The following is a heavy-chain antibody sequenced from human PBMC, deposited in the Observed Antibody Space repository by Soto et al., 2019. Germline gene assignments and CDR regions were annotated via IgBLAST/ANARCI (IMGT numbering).Heavy chain of an antibody. CDR1: GYTFTSYY. Sequence: ASVKVSCKASGYTFTSYYMHWVRQAPGQGLEWMGIINPSGGSTSYAQKFQGRVTMTRDTSTSTVYMELSSLRSEDTAVYYCGRGIITMIVVVIPPMDVWGQGTTVTVSS. D-gene: IGHD3-22*01. J-gene: IGHJ6*02. CDR3: GRGIITMIVVVIPPMDV. V-gene: IGHV1-46*03. CDR2: INPSGGST.